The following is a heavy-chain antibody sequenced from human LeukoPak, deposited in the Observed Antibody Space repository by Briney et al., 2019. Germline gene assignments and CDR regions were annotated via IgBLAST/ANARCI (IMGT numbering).Heavy chain of an antibody. J-gene: IGHJ5*02. V-gene: IGHV4-34*01. CDR1: GGSFSGYY. D-gene: IGHD2-15*01. Sequence: SETLSFTCAVYGGSFSGYYWSWIRQPPGKGLEWIGEINHSGSTNYNPSLKSRVTISVDTSKNQFSLKLSSVTAADTAVYECARLRDPYCSGGSCTSPWFDPWGQGTLVTVSS. CDR2: INHSGST. CDR3: ARLRDPYCSGGSCTSPWFDP.